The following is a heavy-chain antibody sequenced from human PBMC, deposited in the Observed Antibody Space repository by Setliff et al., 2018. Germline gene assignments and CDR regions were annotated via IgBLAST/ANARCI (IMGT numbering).Heavy chain of an antibody. V-gene: IGHV4-34*01. CDR3: ARDSPRHYDILTGYYPGWYFDL. Sequence: SETLSLTCAVYGGSFSTYYWIWIRQPPGKGLEWIGEINHSGSTNYNPSLKSRVTISVDTSKNQFSLKLSSVTAADTAVYYCARDSPRHYDILTGYYPGWYFDLWGRGTLVTVSS. D-gene: IGHD3-9*01. CDR2: INHSGST. CDR1: GGSFSTYY. J-gene: IGHJ2*01.